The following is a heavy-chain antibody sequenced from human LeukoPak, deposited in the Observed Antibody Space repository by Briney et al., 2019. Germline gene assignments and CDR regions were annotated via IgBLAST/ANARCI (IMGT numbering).Heavy chain of an antibody. Sequence: SETLSLTCTVSGGSISYYYWSWIRQSPGKGLEWIGYIYYNGSTNYNPSLKSRVTISVDMSKNQFSLKVTSVTAADTAIYYCARKGGHFNYWGQGTLVTVSS. CDR1: GGSISYYY. CDR3: ARKGGHFNY. J-gene: IGHJ4*02. CDR2: IYYNGST. D-gene: IGHD2-15*01. V-gene: IGHV4-59*01.